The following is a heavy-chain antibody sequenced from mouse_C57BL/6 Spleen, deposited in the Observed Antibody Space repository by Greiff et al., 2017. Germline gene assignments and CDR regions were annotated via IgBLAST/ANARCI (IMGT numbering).Heavy chain of an antibody. Sequence: VQLQQSGAELARPGASVKLSCKASGYTFTSYGISWVKQKTGQGLEWIGEIYPRSGNTYYNEKFKGKATLTADKSSSTAYMELRSLTSEDSAVYFCARWNYYGSSGPFAYWGQGTLVTVSA. CDR1: GYTFTSYG. J-gene: IGHJ3*01. V-gene: IGHV1-81*01. CDR2: IYPRSGNT. CDR3: ARWNYYGSSGPFAY. D-gene: IGHD1-1*01.